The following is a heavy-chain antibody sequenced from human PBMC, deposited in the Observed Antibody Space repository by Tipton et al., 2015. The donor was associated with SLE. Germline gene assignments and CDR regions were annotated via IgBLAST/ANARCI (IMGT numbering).Heavy chain of an antibody. CDR2: IYYSGST. V-gene: IGHV4-59*08. Sequence: TLSLTCTVSGGSISSYYWSWIRQPPGKGLEWIGYIYYSGSTNYNPSLMSRVTISVDTSKNQFSLKLSSVTAAGTAVYYCARQGQQLVRPYYYGMDVWGQGSTVTVSS. CDR1: GGSISSYY. D-gene: IGHD6-13*01. J-gene: IGHJ6*02. CDR3: ARQGQQLVRPYYYGMDV.